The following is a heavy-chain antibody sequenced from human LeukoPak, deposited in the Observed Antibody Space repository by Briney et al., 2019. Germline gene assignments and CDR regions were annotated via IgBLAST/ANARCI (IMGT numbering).Heavy chain of an antibody. V-gene: IGHV4-59*12. CDR2: ISYSGST. J-gene: IGHJ4*02. CDR1: GGSISSYY. CDR3: ARDLAGHFGGFYFDY. D-gene: IGHD2-21*01. Sequence: PSETLSLTCTVSGGSISSYYWSWIRQPLGKGLEWIGYISYSGSTNYNPSLKSRVTISVDTSKNQFSLRLSSVTAADTAVYYCARDLAGHFGGFYFDYWGQGTLVTVSS.